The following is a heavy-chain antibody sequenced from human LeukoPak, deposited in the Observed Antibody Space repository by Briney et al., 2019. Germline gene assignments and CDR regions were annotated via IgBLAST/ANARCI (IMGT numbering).Heavy chain of an antibody. CDR1: GFTFSSYA. CDR2: ISYDGSNK. CDR3: ARGNRNYYDSSGYVPGGDY. J-gene: IGHJ4*02. V-gene: IGHV3-30*01. Sequence: GGSLRLSCAASGFTFSSYAMHWVRQAPGKGLEWVAVISYDGSNKYYADSVKGRSTISRDNSKNTLYLQMNSLRAEDTAVYYCARGNRNYYDSSGYVPGGDYWGQGTLVTVSS. D-gene: IGHD3-22*01.